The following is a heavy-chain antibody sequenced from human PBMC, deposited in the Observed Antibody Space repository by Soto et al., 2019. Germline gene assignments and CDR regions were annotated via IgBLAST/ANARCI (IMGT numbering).Heavy chain of an antibody. J-gene: IGHJ3*02. Sequence: GGSLRLSCAASGFTVSSNYMSWVRQAPGKGLEWVSVIYSGGSTYYADSVKGRFTISRHNSKNTLYLQMNSLRAEDTAVYYCAREGYSGYDARAFDIWGQGTMVTVSS. CDR1: GFTVSSNY. CDR2: IYSGGST. V-gene: IGHV3-53*04. CDR3: AREGYSGYDARAFDI. D-gene: IGHD5-12*01.